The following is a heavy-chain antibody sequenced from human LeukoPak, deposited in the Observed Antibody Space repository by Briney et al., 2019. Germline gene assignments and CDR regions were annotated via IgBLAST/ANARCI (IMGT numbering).Heavy chain of an antibody. CDR2: IKSKTDGGTT. J-gene: IGHJ4*02. Sequence: PGGSLRLSCAASGFTFSNALMSWVRQAPGKGLEWVGRIKSKTDGGTTDYAAPVKGRFTFSRDDSKNTLYLQMNSLTTEDTAVYFCAHRDTSMVRVDYWGQGTLVTVSS. CDR1: GFTFSNAL. CDR3: AHRDTSMVRVDY. D-gene: IGHD5-18*01. V-gene: IGHV3-15*01.